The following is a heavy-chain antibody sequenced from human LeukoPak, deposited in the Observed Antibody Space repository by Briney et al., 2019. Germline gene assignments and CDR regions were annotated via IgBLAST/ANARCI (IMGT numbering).Heavy chain of an antibody. CDR2: ISAYNGNT. J-gene: IGHJ6*02. V-gene: IGHV1-18*01. Sequence: ASVKVSCKASGYTFTSYGISWVRQAPGQGLEWMGWISAYNGNTNYAQKLQGRVTMTTDTSTSTAYMELRSLRSDDTAVYYCARVVVVPAANYYYYYYGMDVWGQGTTVTVSS. D-gene: IGHD2-2*01. CDR3: ARVVVVPAANYYYYYYGMDV. CDR1: GYTFTSYG.